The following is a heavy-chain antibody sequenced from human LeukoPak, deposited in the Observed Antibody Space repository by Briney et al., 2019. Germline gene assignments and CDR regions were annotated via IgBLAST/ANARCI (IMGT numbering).Heavy chain of an antibody. D-gene: IGHD1-26*01. V-gene: IGHV3-30*02. CDR2: IRYDGTSK. Sequence: QPGGSLRLSCAASGFTFSSSGMHWVRQAPGKGLEWVAFIRYDGTSKYYADSVKGRFTISRDNSKNTVYLQMNSLRAEDTAVYYCAKETRGSYSDYWGQGTLVTVPS. CDR1: GFTFSSSG. J-gene: IGHJ4*02. CDR3: AKETRGSYSDY.